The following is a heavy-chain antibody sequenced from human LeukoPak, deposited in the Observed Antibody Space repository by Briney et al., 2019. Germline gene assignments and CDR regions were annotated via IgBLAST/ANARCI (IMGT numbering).Heavy chain of an antibody. D-gene: IGHD2-2*01. Sequence: SETLSLTCVVSGGSFSGYYWSWIRQSPGKGLEWIGEIDQSGSTNYNPSLKSRVTMSVGTSKNQFSLRLRSVTAADTAVCYCARYRVRYCTSSSCYRIDYWGQGTLVTVSS. J-gene: IGHJ4*02. CDR2: IDQSGST. CDR1: GGSFSGYY. CDR3: ARYRVRYCTSSSCYRIDY. V-gene: IGHV4-34*10.